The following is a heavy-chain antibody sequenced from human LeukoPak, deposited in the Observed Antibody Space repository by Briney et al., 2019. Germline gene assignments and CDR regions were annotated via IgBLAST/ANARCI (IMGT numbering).Heavy chain of an antibody. D-gene: IGHD3-9*01. J-gene: IGHJ5*02. CDR3: ARVGLRYFDGFRRRDGWFDR. Sequence: ASVMVSSKASGYTFTAYYMHWVRHAPGQGLEGMGWINPNSGGTNYAQKFQGRVTITRDTSISTAYMQQRSLRYDDTAVYYCARVGLRYFDGFRRRDGWFDRWGQGTLVTVSS. CDR1: GYTFTAYY. V-gene: IGHV1-2*02. CDR2: INPNSGGT.